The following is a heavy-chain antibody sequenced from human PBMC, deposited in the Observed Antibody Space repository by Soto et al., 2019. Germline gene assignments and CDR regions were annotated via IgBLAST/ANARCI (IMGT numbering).Heavy chain of an antibody. Sequence: GESLKISCKASGYSFATYWIAWVRQMPGKGLEWLGIIYPDDSDTRYSPSFQGQVTISADKSISTAYLQWNSLKASDTAVYYCARRGYYYDTSGYYFPYWGQGALVTVSS. D-gene: IGHD3-22*01. J-gene: IGHJ4*02. CDR2: IYPDDSDT. CDR1: GYSFATYW. CDR3: ARRGYYYDTSGYYFPY. V-gene: IGHV5-51*01.